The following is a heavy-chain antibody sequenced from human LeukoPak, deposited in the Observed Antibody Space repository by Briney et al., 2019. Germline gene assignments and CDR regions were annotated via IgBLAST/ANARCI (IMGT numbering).Heavy chain of an antibody. CDR1: GYTFTSYG. CDR2: ISAYNGNT. V-gene: IGHV1-18*01. Sequence: GASVKVSCKASGYTFTSYGISWVRQAPGQGLEWMGWISAYNGNTNYAQTLKGRVTITTDKSKSTPYLELRSLRADDTAVNYCASRTLGYYYYYMDVWGKGTTVTVSS. CDR3: ASRTLGYYYYYMDV. J-gene: IGHJ6*03.